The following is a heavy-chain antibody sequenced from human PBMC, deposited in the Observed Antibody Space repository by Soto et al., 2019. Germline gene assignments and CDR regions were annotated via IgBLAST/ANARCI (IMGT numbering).Heavy chain of an antibody. CDR2: IYTNGNT. Sequence: SETLSLTCTVSGGSVSSVKYFWSWIRQPPGKGLEWMAYIYTNGNTNYNPSLKSRATISVDTSKNQCSLKLTSVTAAYSAVYFCARTVMPVGNLAAFDHWGPGVLVTVSS. CDR1: GGSVSSVKYF. D-gene: IGHD2-15*01. J-gene: IGHJ4*02. V-gene: IGHV4-61*01. CDR3: ARTVMPVGNLAAFDH.